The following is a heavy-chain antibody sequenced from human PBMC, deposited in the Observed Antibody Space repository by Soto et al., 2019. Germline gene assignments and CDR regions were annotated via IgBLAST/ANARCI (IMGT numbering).Heavy chain of an antibody. CDR1: GGTFSSYA. J-gene: IGHJ4*02. CDR2: IIPIFGTA. V-gene: IGHV1-69*12. D-gene: IGHD4-17*01. CDR3: AREAERMTTVTTDFDY. Sequence: QVQLVQSGAEVKKPGSSVKVSCKASGGTFSSYAISWVRQAPGQGHEWMGGIIPIFGTANYAQNFQGRVTITADDSTSTAYMELSSLRSEDTAVYYCAREAERMTTVTTDFDYWGQGTLVTVSS.